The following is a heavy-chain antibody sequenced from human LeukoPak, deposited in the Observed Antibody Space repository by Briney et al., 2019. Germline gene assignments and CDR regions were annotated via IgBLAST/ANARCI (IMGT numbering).Heavy chain of an antibody. J-gene: IGHJ4*02. CDR3: AKVVKYYDSSGYLDY. CDR2: IYSGGST. D-gene: IGHD3-22*01. Sequence: GGSLRLSCAASGFTVSSNYMSWVRQAPGKGLEWVSVIYSGGSTYYADSVKGRFTISRDNSKNTLYLQMNSLRAEDTAVYYCAKVVKYYDSSGYLDYWGQGTLVTVSS. V-gene: IGHV3-53*01. CDR1: GFTVSSNY.